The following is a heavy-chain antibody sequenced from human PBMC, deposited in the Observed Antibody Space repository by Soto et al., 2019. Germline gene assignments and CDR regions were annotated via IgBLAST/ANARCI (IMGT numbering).Heavy chain of an antibody. CDR1: GFTFSSYA. CDR2: ISGSGGST. CDR3: AKMTQNSPRNYYYYGMDV. Sequence: GGSLRLSCAASGFTFSSYAMSWVRQAPGKGLEWVSAISGSGGSTYYADSVKGRFTISRDNSKNTLYLQMNSLRAEDTAVYYCAKMTQNSPRNYYYYGMDVWGQGTTVTVSS. J-gene: IGHJ6*02. V-gene: IGHV3-23*01. D-gene: IGHD2-21*02.